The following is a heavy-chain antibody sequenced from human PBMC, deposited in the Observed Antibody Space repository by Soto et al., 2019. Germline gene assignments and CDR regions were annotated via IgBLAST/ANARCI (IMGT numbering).Heavy chain of an antibody. CDR2: IIPILGIA. Sequence: ASVKVSCKASGGTFSSYTISWVRQAPGQGLEWMGRIIPILGIANYAQKFQGRVTITADKSTSTAYMELSSLRSEDTAVYYCARDRYCSGGSCYFYPYNWFDPWGQGTLVTVSS. J-gene: IGHJ5*02. D-gene: IGHD2-15*01. V-gene: IGHV1-69*04. CDR3: ARDRYCSGGSCYFYPYNWFDP. CDR1: GGTFSSYT.